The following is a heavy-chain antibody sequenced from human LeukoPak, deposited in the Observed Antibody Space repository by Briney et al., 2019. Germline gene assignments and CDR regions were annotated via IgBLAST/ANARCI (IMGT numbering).Heavy chain of an antibody. D-gene: IGHD1-26*01. V-gene: IGHV3-53*01. Sequence: GGSLRLSCAASGFTVSSDYMSWVRQAPGKGLEWVSIIYSGGSTYYADSVKGRFTISRDNSKNTLYLQMNSLRGEDTAVYYCARVLVGARGDYWGQGTLVTVSS. CDR1: GFTVSSDY. CDR2: IYSGGST. J-gene: IGHJ4*02. CDR3: ARVLVGARGDY.